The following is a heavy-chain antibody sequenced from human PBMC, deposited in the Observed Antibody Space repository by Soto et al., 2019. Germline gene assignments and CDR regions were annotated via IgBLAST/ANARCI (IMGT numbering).Heavy chain of an antibody. D-gene: IGHD5-12*01. CDR3: ARELGGYDYLYYYYMDV. J-gene: IGHJ6*03. CDR1: GDIFDSLT. CDR2: IIPVLDMA. V-gene: IGHV1-69*08. Sequence: QVQLVQSGAEMKKPGSSVKVSCQASGDIFDSLTINWVRQAPGQGLEWMGRIIPVLDMANYAQKFQGRVTIIADKSTSTVYMELSSLTSEDTAVYYCARELGGYDYLYYYYMDVWGEGTTVTVSS.